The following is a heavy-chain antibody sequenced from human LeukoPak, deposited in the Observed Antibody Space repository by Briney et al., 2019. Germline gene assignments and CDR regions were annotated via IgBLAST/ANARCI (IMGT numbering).Heavy chain of an antibody. V-gene: IGHV4-30-4*08. CDR2: IYYSGST. CDR3: ARLGMTTVTTQDY. D-gene: IGHD4-17*01. Sequence: SRTLSLTCTVSGGSISSGDYYWSWIRQPPGKGLEWIGYIYYSGSTNYNPSLKSRVTISVDTSKNQFSLKLSSVTAADTAVYYCARLGMTTVTTQDYWGQGTLVTVSS. J-gene: IGHJ4*02. CDR1: GGSISSGDYY.